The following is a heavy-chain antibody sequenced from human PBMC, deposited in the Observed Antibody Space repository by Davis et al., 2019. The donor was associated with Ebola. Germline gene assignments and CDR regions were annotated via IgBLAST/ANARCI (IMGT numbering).Heavy chain of an antibody. D-gene: IGHD2-2*02. CDR1: GYTFNRYG. Sequence: ASVKVSCKTSGYTFNRYGISWVRQAPGQGLEWMGWISGYDGVIKFSQKFQARITLSIDTSTSTAYMEVRSLTSDDTAVYYFARNGLVPDAIRGGFDPWGQGVLVTVSS. CDR3: ARNGLVPDAIRGGFDP. V-gene: IGHV1-18*01. J-gene: IGHJ5*02. CDR2: ISGYDGVI.